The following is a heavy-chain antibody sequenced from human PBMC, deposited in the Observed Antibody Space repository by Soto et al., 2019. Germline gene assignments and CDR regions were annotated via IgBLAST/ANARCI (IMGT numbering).Heavy chain of an antibody. CDR1: GVSISSHDW. J-gene: IGHJ4*02. V-gene: IGHV4-4*02. CDR2: SHQSGNT. CDR3: ATRDSSRFY. Sequence: QVQPQESGPGLVKPSGTLSLTCAVSGVSISSHDWWTWVRQPPGKGLEWIGESHQSGNTNYNSSLESRVTISVDKSNNQFSLKLSSVTVADTAVYYCATRDSSRFYWGQGTLVTVSS. D-gene: IGHD6-13*01.